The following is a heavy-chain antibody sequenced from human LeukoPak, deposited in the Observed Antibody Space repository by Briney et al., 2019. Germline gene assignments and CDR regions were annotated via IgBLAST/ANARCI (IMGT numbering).Heavy chain of an antibody. CDR1: GYTFTDYY. D-gene: IGHD6-13*01. V-gene: IGHV1-2*06. Sequence: GASVKVSCKASGYTFTDYYMHWVRQAPGQGLEWMGRINPNSGGTKYAQKFQGRVTMTRDTSISTAYMELNRLTSDDTAVYYCAKCGDFIAASYNWFDPWGPGTLVTVSS. CDR3: AKCGDFIAASYNWFDP. CDR2: INPNSGGT. J-gene: IGHJ5*02.